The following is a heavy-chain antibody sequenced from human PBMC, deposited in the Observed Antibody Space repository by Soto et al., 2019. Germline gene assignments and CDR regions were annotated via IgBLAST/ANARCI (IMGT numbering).Heavy chain of an antibody. V-gene: IGHV3-21*01. D-gene: IGHD1-7*01. CDR2: ISSSSSYI. J-gene: IGHJ4*02. CDR1: GFTVSSNY. CDR3: ARDIHWNYGRTDY. Sequence: PGGSLRLSCAASGFTVSSNYMSWVRQAPGKGLEWVSSISSSSSYIYYADSVKGRFTISRDNAKNSLYLQMNSLRAEDTAVYYCARDIHWNYGRTDYWGQGTLVTAPQ.